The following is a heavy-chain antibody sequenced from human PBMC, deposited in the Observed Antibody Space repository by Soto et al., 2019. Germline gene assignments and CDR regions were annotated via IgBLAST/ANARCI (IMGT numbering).Heavy chain of an antibody. CDR3: AGRSGYYDSSGYYFHWYFDL. CDR1: GGTFRSYA. Sequence: QVQLVQSGAEVKKPGSSVKVSCKASGGTFRSYAISWVRQAPGQGLEWMGGIIPIFGTANYAQKFQGRVTITADESTSTAYMELSSLRSEDTAVYYCAGRSGYYDSSGYYFHWYFDLWGRGTLVTVSS. J-gene: IGHJ2*01. CDR2: IIPIFGTA. V-gene: IGHV1-69*12. D-gene: IGHD3-22*01.